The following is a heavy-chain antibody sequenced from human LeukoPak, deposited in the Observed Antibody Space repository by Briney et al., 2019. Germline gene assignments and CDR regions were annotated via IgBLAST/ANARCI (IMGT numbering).Heavy chain of an antibody. Sequence: PSETLSLTCTVSGGSISSSSYYWGWIRQPPGKGLEWIGSIYYSGSTYYNPSLKSRVTISVDTSKSQFSLKLSSVTAADTAVYYCARLVMTTGIHWGQGTLVTVSS. CDR2: IYYSGST. D-gene: IGHD4-17*01. CDR1: GGSISSSSYY. V-gene: IGHV4-39*01. CDR3: ARLVMTTGIH. J-gene: IGHJ4*02.